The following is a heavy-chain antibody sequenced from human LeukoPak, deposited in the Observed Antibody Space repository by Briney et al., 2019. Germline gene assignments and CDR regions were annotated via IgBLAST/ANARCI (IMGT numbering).Heavy chain of an antibody. CDR2: FYHSGNT. CDR1: GDSISSYF. V-gene: IGHV4-59*08. CDR3: ARHGYSGYDLEFWFNP. J-gene: IGHJ5*02. Sequence: KPSETLSLTCTVSGDSISSYFWSWIRQPPGKGLEWIGYFYHSGNTNYNPSLKSRVTISVDTSKNHFSLKLSSVTAADTAVYYCARHGYSGYDLEFWFNPWGQGTLVTVSS. D-gene: IGHD5-12*01.